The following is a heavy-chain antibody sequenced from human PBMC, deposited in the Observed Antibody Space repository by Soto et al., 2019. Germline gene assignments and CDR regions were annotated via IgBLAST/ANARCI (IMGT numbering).Heavy chain of an antibody. D-gene: IGHD1-26*01. CDR1: GGSISSGQNF. Sequence: QVQLQESGPGLVKPSQTLSLTCTVSGGSISSGQNFWNWIRQSPGKGLEWIGYIHHSGSTYYSPSLKSRLTKSADTSKNQISMKLNSVTAADTAVYYCARDTGTYPYYFDSWGQGTLVTVSS. CDR3: ARDTGTYPYYFDS. CDR2: IHHSGST. V-gene: IGHV4-30-4*08. J-gene: IGHJ4*02.